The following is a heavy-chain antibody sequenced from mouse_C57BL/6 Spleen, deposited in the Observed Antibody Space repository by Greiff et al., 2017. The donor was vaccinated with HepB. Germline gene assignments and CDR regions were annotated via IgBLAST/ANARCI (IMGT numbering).Heavy chain of an antibody. CDR3: ARMGNYYGSSYDAMGY. V-gene: IGHV1-4*01. D-gene: IGHD1-1*01. J-gene: IGHJ4*01. Sequence: QVQLQQSGAELARPGASVKMSCKASGYTFTSYTMHWVKQRPGQGLEWIGYINPSSGYTKYNQKFKDKATLTADKSSSTAYMQLSSLTSEDSAVYYCARMGNYYGSSYDAMGYWGQGTSVTVSS. CDR1: GYTFTSYT. CDR2: INPSSGYT.